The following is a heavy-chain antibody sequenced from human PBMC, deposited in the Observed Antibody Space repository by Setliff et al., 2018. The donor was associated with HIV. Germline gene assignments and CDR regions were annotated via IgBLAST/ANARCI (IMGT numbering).Heavy chain of an antibody. D-gene: IGHD4-17*01. J-gene: IGHJ6*03. CDR2: IWYDGSKK. V-gene: IGHV3-30*02. CDR3: AKAPYGDGYYYYYMDV. CDR1: GFTFSSYG. Sequence: PGGSLRLSCAASGFTFSSYGMHWVRQAPGKGLESVAVIWYDGSKKYYADSVKGRFTISRDNSKNTLYLQMNSLRAEDTAVYYCAKAPYGDGYYYYYMDVWGKGTTVNVSS.